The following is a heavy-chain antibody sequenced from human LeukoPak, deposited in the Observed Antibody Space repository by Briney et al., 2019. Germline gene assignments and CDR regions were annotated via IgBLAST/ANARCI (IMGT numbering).Heavy chain of an antibody. CDR2: ISYDGSNK. CDR3: ARDHGYMGFYYVMDV. CDR1: GFTFSSYG. J-gene: IGHJ6*02. Sequence: GGSLRLSCAASGFTFSSYGMHWVRQAPGKGLEWVAVISYDGSNKYYADSVKGRFTISRDNSKNTLYLQMNSLRAEDTAVYYCARDHGYMGFYYVMDVWGQGTTVTVSS. D-gene: IGHD6-13*01. V-gene: IGHV3-30*19.